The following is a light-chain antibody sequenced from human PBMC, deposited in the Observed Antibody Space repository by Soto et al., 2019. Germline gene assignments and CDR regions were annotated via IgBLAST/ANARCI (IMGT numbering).Light chain of an antibody. CDR3: GTWDTGLSAVV. V-gene: IGLV1-51*01. CDR2: DND. CDR1: SSNIGNNY. Sequence: QSALTQPPSVSAAPGQKVTISCSGSSSNIGNNYVSWYQQLPGTAPKLLIYDNDKRPSGIPDQFSGSKSGTSATLGITGLQTGDEADYYCGTWDTGLSAVVFGGGTKVTVL. J-gene: IGLJ2*01.